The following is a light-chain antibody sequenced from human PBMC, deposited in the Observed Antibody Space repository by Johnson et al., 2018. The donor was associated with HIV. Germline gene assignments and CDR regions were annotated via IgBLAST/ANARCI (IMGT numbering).Light chain of an antibody. V-gene: IGLV1-51*02. CDR1: SSNIGNNY. Sequence: QSVLTQPPSVSAAPGQKVTISCSGSSSNIGNNYVSWYQQLPGTAPKLLIYENNKRPSGVPDRFSDSKSGPSATLGITGLQTGDEADYYCGTWDSSLSAHYIFGTGTKVTVL. CDR2: ENN. J-gene: IGLJ1*01. CDR3: GTWDSSLSAHYI.